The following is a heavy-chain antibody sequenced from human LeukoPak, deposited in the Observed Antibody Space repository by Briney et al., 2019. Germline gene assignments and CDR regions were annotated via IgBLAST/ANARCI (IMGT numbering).Heavy chain of an antibody. Sequence: ASVKVSFKASGYTFTSYVFSWVRQAPGQGSEWMGWISAYNGNTNYAQKLQGRVTMTTDTSTSTAYMELRSVRSDDTAVYYCARDGSVVSPYYFDYWGQGTLVTVSS. CDR3: ARDGSVVSPYYFDY. CDR1: GYTFTSYV. CDR2: ISAYNGNT. D-gene: IGHD2-2*01. V-gene: IGHV1-18*01. J-gene: IGHJ4*02.